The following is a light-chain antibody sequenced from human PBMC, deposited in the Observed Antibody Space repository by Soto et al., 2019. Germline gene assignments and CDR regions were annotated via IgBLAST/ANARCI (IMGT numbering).Light chain of an antibody. CDR3: QQYSSYWP. J-gene: IGKJ1*01. CDR1: QTINSW. V-gene: IGKV1-5*01. Sequence: DIQMTQYPSTLSASGGDRVTITCRASQTINSWLAWYQQKPGKAPRLLIYDASSLESGVPSRFSGSGSGTEFTLTISSLQPDDFATYYCQQYSSYWPFGQGTKVEIK. CDR2: DAS.